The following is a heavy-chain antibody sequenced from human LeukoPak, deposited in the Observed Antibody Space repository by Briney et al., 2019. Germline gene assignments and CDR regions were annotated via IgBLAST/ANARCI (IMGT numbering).Heavy chain of an antibody. CDR2: ISSNGGST. CDR3: VGVRWFGGANWFDP. J-gene: IGHJ5*02. CDR1: GFTFSRCA. D-gene: IGHD3-10*01. V-gene: IGHV3-64D*09. Sequence: PGGSLRLSCSASGFTFSRCAMHWVRQAPGKGLEYVSAISSNGGSTYYADSVKGRFTIPRDNSKNTVYLQVSSLRAEDTAVYFCVGVRWFGGANWFDPWGQGTLVTVSS.